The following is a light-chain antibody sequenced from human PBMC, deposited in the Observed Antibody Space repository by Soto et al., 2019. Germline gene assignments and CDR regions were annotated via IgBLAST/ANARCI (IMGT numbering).Light chain of an antibody. CDR2: GAS. Sequence: EIVMTQSPATLSVSPGERATLSCRASQSISSTLAWYQQKPGQAPRLLIYGASVRATGIPARFSGSGCGTDFTLTISSLQSEDFAVYYCQKYNNWPPAAFGQGTKLEIK. J-gene: IGKJ2*01. V-gene: IGKV3-15*01. CDR3: QKYNNWPPAA. CDR1: QSISST.